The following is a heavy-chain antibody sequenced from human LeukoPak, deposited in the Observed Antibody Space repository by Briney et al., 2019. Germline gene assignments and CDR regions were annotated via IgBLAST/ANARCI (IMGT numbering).Heavy chain of an antibody. Sequence: SETLSLTCTVSGDSISDYYWSWIRQPPGKGLEWIGEINHSGSTNYNPSLKSRVTISVDTSKNQFSLKLSSVTAADTAVYYCARARIVVVPAAIRPNWFDPWGQGTLVTVSS. CDR1: GDSISDYY. CDR3: ARARIVVVPAAIRPNWFDP. J-gene: IGHJ5*02. V-gene: IGHV4-34*01. D-gene: IGHD2-2*02. CDR2: INHSGST.